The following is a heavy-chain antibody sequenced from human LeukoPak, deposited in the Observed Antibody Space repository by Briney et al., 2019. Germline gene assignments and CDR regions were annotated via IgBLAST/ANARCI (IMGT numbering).Heavy chain of an antibody. V-gene: IGHV1-2*04. D-gene: IGHD3-3*01. CDR3: ARAATLRFLEWHHAFDI. Sequence: ASVKVSCKASGYTFTGHYMHWVRQAPGQGLEWMGWINPNSGGTNYAQKFQGWVTMTRDTSISTAYMELSRLRSDDTAVYYCARAATLRFLEWHHAFDIWGQGTMVTVSS. CDR1: GYTFTGHY. CDR2: INPNSGGT. J-gene: IGHJ3*02.